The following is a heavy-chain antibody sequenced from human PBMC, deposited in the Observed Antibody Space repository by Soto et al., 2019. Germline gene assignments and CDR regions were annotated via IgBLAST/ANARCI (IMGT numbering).Heavy chain of an antibody. Sequence: GGSLRLSCAASGFTFSSYAMSWVRQAPGKGLEWVSAISGSGGSTYYADSVKGRFTISRDNSKNTLYLQMNSLRAEDTAVYYCAKGYCTNGVCYVSGYFDYWGQGTLVAVSS. CDR3: AKGYCTNGVCYVSGYFDY. D-gene: IGHD2-8*01. CDR1: GFTFSSYA. V-gene: IGHV3-23*01. CDR2: ISGSGGST. J-gene: IGHJ4*02.